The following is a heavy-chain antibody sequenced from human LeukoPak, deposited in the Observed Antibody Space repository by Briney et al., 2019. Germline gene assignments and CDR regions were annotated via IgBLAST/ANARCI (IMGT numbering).Heavy chain of an antibody. CDR3: ARKIYGSDNYIDY. CDR2: LSSGGSMI. CDR1: EFTFSSLN. Sequence: PGGSLRLSCAASEFTFSSLNMNWVRQAPGKGLEWIAYLSSGGSMIYYADSVKGRFAISRDNAKNSVYLQMNSLRAEDTALYYCARKIYGSDNYIDYWGQGTLVTVSS. D-gene: IGHD3-10*01. V-gene: IGHV3-48*04. J-gene: IGHJ4*02.